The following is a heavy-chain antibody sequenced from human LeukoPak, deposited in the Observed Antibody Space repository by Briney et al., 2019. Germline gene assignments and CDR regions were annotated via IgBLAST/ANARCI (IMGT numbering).Heavy chain of an antibody. CDR2: ISYDGSNK. D-gene: IGHD4-17*01. V-gene: IGHV3-30*03. Sequence: GGSLRLSCAASGFTFSSYGMHWVRQAPGKGLEWVAVISYDGSNKYYADSVKGRFTISRDNSKNTLYLQMNSLRAEDTAVYYCAREGVSSDYPLGYWGQGTLVTVSS. CDR1: GFTFSSYG. J-gene: IGHJ4*02. CDR3: AREGVSSDYPLGY.